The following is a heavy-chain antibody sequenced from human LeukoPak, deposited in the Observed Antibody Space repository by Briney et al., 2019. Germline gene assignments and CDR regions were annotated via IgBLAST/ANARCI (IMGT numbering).Heavy chain of an antibody. D-gene: IGHD6-13*01. V-gene: IGHV3-21*01. CDR3: ARGIAEAIYYFDY. CDR2: ISSSSSYI. CDR1: GFTFSSYS. Sequence: GGSLRLSCAASGFTFSSYSMNWVRQAPGKGLEWVSSISSSSSYIYYADSVKGRFTISRDNAKNSLYLQMNSLRAEDTAVYYCARGIAEAIYYFDYRGPGTLVTVSS. J-gene: IGHJ4*02.